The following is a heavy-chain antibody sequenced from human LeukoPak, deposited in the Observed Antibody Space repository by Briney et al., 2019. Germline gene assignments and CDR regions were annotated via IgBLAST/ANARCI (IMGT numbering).Heavy chain of an antibody. Sequence: GGSLRLSCAASGFTFSDSAMHWVRQASGKGLEWLGRIRTQANNDATAYGASVKGRFIISRDDSRNTAYLQMNSLKTGDTAVYYCAGDYNSLTGLNYWGQGTLVTVSS. J-gene: IGHJ4*02. V-gene: IGHV3-73*01. CDR1: GFTFSDSA. D-gene: IGHD3-9*01. CDR2: IRTQANNDAT. CDR3: AGDYNSLTGLNY.